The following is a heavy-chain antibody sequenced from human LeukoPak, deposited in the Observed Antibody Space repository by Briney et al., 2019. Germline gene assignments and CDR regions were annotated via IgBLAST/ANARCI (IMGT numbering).Heavy chain of an antibody. D-gene: IGHD1-26*01. CDR3: AIRPIVGATAPLDV. CDR1: GFTFSSYS. J-gene: IGHJ6*02. V-gene: IGHV3-21*01. Sequence: GGSLRLSCAASGFTFSSYSMNWVRQAPGKGLEWVSSISSSSSYIYYADSVKGRFTISRDNAKNSLYLQMNSLRAEDTAVYYCAIRPIVGATAPLDVWGQGTTVTVSS. CDR2: ISSSSSYI.